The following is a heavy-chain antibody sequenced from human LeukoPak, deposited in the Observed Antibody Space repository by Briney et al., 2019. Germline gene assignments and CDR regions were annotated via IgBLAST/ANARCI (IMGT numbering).Heavy chain of an antibody. CDR1: GFTFSSYG. V-gene: IGHV3-30*03. CDR3: ARHDYGDNSGVLPPDY. D-gene: IGHD4-23*01. CDR2: ISYDGSNK. Sequence: GRSLRLSCAASGFTFSSYGMHWVRQAPGKGLEWVAVISYDGSNKYYADSVKGRFTISRDNSKNTLYLQMNSLRAEDTAVYYCARHDYGDNSGVLPPDYWGQGTLVTVSS. J-gene: IGHJ4*02.